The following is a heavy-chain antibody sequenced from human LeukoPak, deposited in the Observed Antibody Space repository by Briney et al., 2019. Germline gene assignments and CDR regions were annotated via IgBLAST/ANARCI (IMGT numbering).Heavy chain of an antibody. CDR2: ICWNSGSI. CDR1: GFTFDDYA. V-gene: IGHV3-9*01. D-gene: IGHD3-22*01. CDR3: AKGSTYYYDSSGYYPDYFDY. Sequence: TGGSLRLSCAASGFTFDDYAMHWVRQAPGKGLEWVSGICWNSGSIGYADSVKGRFTISRDNAKNSLYLQMNSLRAEDTALYYCAKGSTYYYDSSGYYPDYFDYWGQGTLVTVSS. J-gene: IGHJ4*02.